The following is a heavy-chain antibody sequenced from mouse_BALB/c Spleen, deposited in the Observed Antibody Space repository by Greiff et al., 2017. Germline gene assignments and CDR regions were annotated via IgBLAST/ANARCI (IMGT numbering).Heavy chain of an antibody. V-gene: IGHV5-6-5*01. CDR1: GFTFSSYA. J-gene: IGHJ2*01. Sequence: EVMLVESGGGLVKPGGSLKLSCAASGFTFSSYAMSWVRQTPEKRLEWVASISSGGSTYYPDSVKGRFTISRDNARNILYLQMSSLRSEDTAMYYCARGPLYYGSSPYFDYWGQGTTLTVSS. D-gene: IGHD1-1*01. CDR2: ISSGGST. CDR3: ARGPLYYGSSPYFDY.